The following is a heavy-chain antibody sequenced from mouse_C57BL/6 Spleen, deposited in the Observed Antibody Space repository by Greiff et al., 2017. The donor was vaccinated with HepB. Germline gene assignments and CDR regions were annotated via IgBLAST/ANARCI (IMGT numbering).Heavy chain of an antibody. J-gene: IGHJ2*01. D-gene: IGHD1-1*01. CDR3: ARGATVVATNYFDY. Sequence: EVQLQQSGPELVKPGASVKISCKASGYTFTDYYMNWVKQSHGKSLEWIGEINPNNGGTSYNQKFKGKATLTVDKSSSTAYMELRSLTSEDSAVYYCARGATVVATNYFDYWGQGTTLTVSS. CDR1: GYTFTDYY. V-gene: IGHV1-26*01. CDR2: INPNNGGT.